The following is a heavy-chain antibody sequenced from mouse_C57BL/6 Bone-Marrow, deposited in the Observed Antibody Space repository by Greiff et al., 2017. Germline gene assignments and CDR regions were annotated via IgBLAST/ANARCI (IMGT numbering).Heavy chain of an antibody. D-gene: IGHD3-2*02. V-gene: IGHV1-81*01. Sequence: VQLQQSGAELARPGASVKLSCKASGYTFTSYGISWVKQRTGQGLEWIGEIYPRSGNTYYNEKFKGKATLTADKSSSTAYMELRSLTSEDSAVYFCARGGSTGYWFADWGKGTLVTVSA. J-gene: IGHJ3*01. CDR2: IYPRSGNT. CDR1: GYTFTSYG. CDR3: ARGGSTGYWFAD.